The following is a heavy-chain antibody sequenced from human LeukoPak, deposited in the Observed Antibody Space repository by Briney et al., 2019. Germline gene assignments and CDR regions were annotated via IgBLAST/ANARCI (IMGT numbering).Heavy chain of an antibody. CDR3: AKDVGKWESLHFFDY. V-gene: IGHV3-23*01. CDR1: GFTLSTNA. J-gene: IGHJ4*02. D-gene: IGHD1-26*01. CDR2: ISGSGAST. Sequence: GGSLRLSCLASGFTLSTNAMSWDRQAPGKGLEWISGISGSGASTYYADSVKGRFTISRDDSRNTLYLQMNSLRGDDTAVYYCAKDVGKWESLHFFDYWGQGTLVTVSS.